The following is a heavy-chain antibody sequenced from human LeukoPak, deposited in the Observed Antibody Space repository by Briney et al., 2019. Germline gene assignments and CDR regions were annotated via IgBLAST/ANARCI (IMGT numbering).Heavy chain of an antibody. J-gene: IGHJ6*02. D-gene: IGHD1-26*01. CDR3: ATDGGSYYYGMDV. CDR2: ISTYNGNT. Sequence: ASVKVSCKGSGYNFDRYGVNWVRQAPGQGLEWVGWISTYNGNTFYAQKFEGRVTMTTDTSTDTAYMELSSLRSEDTAVYYCATDGGSYYYGMDVWGQGTTVTVSS. V-gene: IGHV1-18*04. CDR1: GYNFDRYG.